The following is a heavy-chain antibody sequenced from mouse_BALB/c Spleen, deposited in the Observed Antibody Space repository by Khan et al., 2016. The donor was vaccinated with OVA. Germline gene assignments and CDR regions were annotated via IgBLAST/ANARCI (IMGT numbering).Heavy chain of an antibody. CDR3: ARDNYVFAY. V-gene: IGHV3-2*02. Sequence: EVMLVESGPGLVKPSQSLSLTCTVTGYSITSDYAWNWIRQFPGNKLEWMGYISYSGSTSYNPSLKSRISITRDTSKNQFFLQLNSVTTEDTATDYCARDNYVFAYWGQGTLVTVSA. CDR2: ISYSGST. CDR1: GYSITSDYA. J-gene: IGHJ3*01. D-gene: IGHD1-1*01.